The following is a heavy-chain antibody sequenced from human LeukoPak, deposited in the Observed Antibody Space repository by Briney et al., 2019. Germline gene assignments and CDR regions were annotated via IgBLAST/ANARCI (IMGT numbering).Heavy chain of an antibody. CDR2: IHYSGST. CDR3: ARRSASGYYYFDY. CDR1: GGSINSGTYS. J-gene: IGHJ4*02. Sequence: KPSETLSLTCTVSGGSINSGTYSWAWIRQPPGKGLELIATIHYSGSTYYNPSLESRVTISVDSSSNQFSLKLSSVTAADTAFYYCARRSASGYYYFDYWGQGTRVTVSS. V-gene: IGHV4-39*01. D-gene: IGHD3-22*01.